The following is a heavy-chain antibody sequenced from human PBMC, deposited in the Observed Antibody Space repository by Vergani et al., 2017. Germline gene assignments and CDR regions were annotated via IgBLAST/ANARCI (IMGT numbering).Heavy chain of an antibody. CDR2: IYPAASDT. V-gene: IGHV5-51*01. CDR3: ARHTTYTDS. CDR1: EYSFGKYW. D-gene: IGHD1-1*01. J-gene: IGHJ4*02. Sequence: EGELVQSGPEMRKPGESLKISCKGSEYSFGKYWIGWVRQMPGKGLEWMGIIYPAASDTRYSPSFQGQVTISADKSISTAFLQWDSLKASDTALYYCARHTTYTDSWGQGTLVTVSS.